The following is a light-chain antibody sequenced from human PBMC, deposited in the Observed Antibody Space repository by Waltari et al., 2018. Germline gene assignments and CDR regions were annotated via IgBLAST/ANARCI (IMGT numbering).Light chain of an antibody. CDR1: SSNIGAGYD. J-gene: IGLJ2*01. CDR3: QSYDSSLSGVL. Sequence: QSVLTQPPSVSGAPGQRITISCTGTSSNIGAGYDVHWYLQLPGTAPKLLILGNNNRPSGVPDRFSASKSDTSASLAITGLQAEYEADYYCQSYDSSLSGVLFGGGTKLTVL. CDR2: GNN. V-gene: IGLV1-40*01.